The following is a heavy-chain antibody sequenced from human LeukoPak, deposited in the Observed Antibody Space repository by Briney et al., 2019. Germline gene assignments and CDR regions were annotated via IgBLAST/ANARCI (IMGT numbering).Heavy chain of an antibody. CDR1: GFTFSSYS. V-gene: IGHV3-48*02. Sequence: GGSLRLSCAASGFTFSSYSMNWVRQAPGKGLEWVSYISSSSSTIFYADSVKGRFTISRDNANNSLYLQMNSLRDEDTAVYYRARGIYGSGTYYPYNYWGQGTLVTVSS. CDR2: ISSSSSTI. J-gene: IGHJ4*02. CDR3: ARGIYGSGTYYPYNY. D-gene: IGHD3-10*01.